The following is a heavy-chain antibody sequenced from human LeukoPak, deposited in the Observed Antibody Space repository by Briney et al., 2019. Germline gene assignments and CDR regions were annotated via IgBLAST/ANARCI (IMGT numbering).Heavy chain of an antibody. CDR1: GGTFSSYT. J-gene: IGHJ3*02. CDR2: IIPILGIA. V-gene: IGHV1-69*02. CDR3: AIVHSESYYHAFDI. Sequence: SVKVSCKASGGTFSSYTISWVRQAPGQGLEWMGRIIPILGIANYAQKFQGRVTITADKSTSTAYMELSSLRSEDTAVYYCAIVHSESYYHAFDIWGQGTMVTVSS. D-gene: IGHD1-26*01.